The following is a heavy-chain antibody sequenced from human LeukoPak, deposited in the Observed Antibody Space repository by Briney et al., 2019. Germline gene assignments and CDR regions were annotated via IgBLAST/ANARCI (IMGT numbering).Heavy chain of an antibody. D-gene: IGHD3-10*01. CDR3: ASGYYGSGSLPYNWFGP. CDR2: IYYSGST. J-gene: IGHJ5*02. V-gene: IGHV4-59*01. CDR1: GGSISSYY. Sequence: SETLSLTCTVSGGSISSYYWSWIRQPPGKGLEWIGYIYYSGSTNYNPSLKSRVTISVDTSKNQFSLKLSSVTAADTAVYYCASGYYGSGSLPYNWFGPWGQGTLVTVSS.